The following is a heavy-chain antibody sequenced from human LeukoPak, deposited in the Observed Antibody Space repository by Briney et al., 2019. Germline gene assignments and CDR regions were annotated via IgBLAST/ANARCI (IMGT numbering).Heavy chain of an antibody. J-gene: IGHJ3*02. CDR3: VGGNRDYYYDTSGYYVESFDI. V-gene: IGHV3-21*01. D-gene: IGHD3-22*01. CDR2: ISKSSTFI. CDR1: GLPFSEYS. Sequence: GGSLRLSCVASGLPFSEYSMSWVRQAPGKGLEWVSCISKSSTFIHYADSVKGRFTISRDNAKNSLFLQMNSLRAEDTAVYYRVGGNRDYYYDTSGYYVESFDIWGQGTMVTVSS.